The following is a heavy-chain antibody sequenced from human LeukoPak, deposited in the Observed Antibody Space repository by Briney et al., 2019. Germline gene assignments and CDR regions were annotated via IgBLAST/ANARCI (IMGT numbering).Heavy chain of an antibody. J-gene: IGHJ6*03. Sequence: AGGSLRLSCAASGFTFSSYAMSWVRQAPGKGLEWVSGSSGSGGSTYSADSVKGRFTISRDNSKNTLYLQMNSLRAEDTAVYYCAKPQDYMDVWGKGTTVTVSS. V-gene: IGHV3-23*01. CDR3: AKPQDYMDV. CDR2: SSGSGGST. CDR1: GFTFSSYA.